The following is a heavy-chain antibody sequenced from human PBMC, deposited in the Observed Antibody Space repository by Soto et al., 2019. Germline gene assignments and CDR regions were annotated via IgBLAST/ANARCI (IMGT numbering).Heavy chain of an antibody. D-gene: IGHD2-8*01. CDR3: ATARPVSPGVSSPLFDF. Sequence: ASVKVSCKVSGYTLTELSMNWVRQAPRKGLEWMGGFDPEDGETIYVQKFQGRVTMTEDTSTDTAYMELSSLRSEDTAVYYCATARPVSPGVSSPLFDFWGQGTLVTVSS. J-gene: IGHJ4*02. V-gene: IGHV1-24*01. CDR2: FDPEDGET. CDR1: GYTLTELS.